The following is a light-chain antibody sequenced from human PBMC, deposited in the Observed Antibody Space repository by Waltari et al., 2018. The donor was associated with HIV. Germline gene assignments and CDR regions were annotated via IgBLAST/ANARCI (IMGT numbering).Light chain of an antibody. Sequence: ETVMTQSTATLSVSPGERATRSCRASQSVSSNLAWYQQKPGQAPRLLISGASTRATGIPAMFIGSGSETEFTLTISSLQSEDFAVYYCQQYNNWPPTFGPGTKVDIK. CDR2: GAS. J-gene: IGKJ3*01. V-gene: IGKV3-15*01. CDR3: QQYNNWPPT. CDR1: QSVSSN.